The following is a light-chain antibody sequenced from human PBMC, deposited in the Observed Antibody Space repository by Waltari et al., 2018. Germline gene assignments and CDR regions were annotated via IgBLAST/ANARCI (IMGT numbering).Light chain of an antibody. CDR1: TLPRQD. V-gene: IGLV3-25*03. CDR3: QSADRNGVV. J-gene: IGLJ3*02. Sequence: SYKLTQAPSVSVSPGQTARITCTGETLPRQDAYWYQHTPGEAPGMVIFKVTERPSGIPERFSGSSTGTTVTLTISGVQAEDEADYFCQSADRNGVVFGGGTKLTVL. CDR2: KVT.